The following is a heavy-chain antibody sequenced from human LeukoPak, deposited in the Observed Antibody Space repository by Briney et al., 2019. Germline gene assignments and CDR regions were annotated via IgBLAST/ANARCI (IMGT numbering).Heavy chain of an antibody. J-gene: IGHJ6*03. CDR3: ARCSSSGWDYYYYYMDV. CDR1: GYSISSGYY. CDR2: IYHSGST. V-gene: IGHV4-38-2*02. Sequence: SETLSLTCTVSGYSISSGYYWGWIRQPPGKGLEWIGSIYHSGSTYYNPSLKSRVTISVDTSNNQFSLKLSSVTAADTAVYYCARCSSSGWDYYYYYMDVWGKGTTVTVSS. D-gene: IGHD6-19*01.